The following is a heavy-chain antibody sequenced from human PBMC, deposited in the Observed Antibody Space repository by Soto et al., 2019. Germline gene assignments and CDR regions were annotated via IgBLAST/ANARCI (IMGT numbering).Heavy chain of an antibody. CDR1: VFTFSKYG. CDR2: ISYDGSNR. V-gene: IGHV3-30*18. CDR3: AKGYSSSSIFDY. J-gene: IGHJ4*02. Sequence: GWSLRLSCSASVFTFSKYGMHWCRQAPGKDLEWLAVISYDGSNRYYADSVKGRFTISRDNSKNTLYLQMNSLRAEDTAMYYCAKGYSSSSIFDYWGQGTLVTVSS. D-gene: IGHD6-6*01.